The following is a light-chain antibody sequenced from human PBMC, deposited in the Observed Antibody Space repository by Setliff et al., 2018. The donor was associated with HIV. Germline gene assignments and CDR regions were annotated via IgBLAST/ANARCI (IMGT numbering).Light chain of an antibody. CDR1: SSDVGGYNF. CDR2: DVS. Sequence: QSALTQPASVSGSPGQSITISCTGTSSDVGGYNFVSWYQQHPGKAPKLMIYDVSNRPSGVSNRFSGSKSGNTASLTISGLQAEDEADYYCSSYAGSSTQVLGTGTKVT. CDR3: SSYAGSSTQV. J-gene: IGLJ1*01. V-gene: IGLV2-14*03.